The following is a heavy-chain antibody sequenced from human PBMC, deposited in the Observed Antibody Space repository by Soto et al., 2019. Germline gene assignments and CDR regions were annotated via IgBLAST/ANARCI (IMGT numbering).Heavy chain of an antibody. CDR3: ASTFSDYYYYGVDV. CDR2: IFYSGST. Sequence: QVQLQESGPGLVKPLQTLSLTCTVSGGFVSRGGYYWIWIRQHPGKGLEWIGYIFYSGSTHYNPSLKSRITISIDTSENQFSLELSSVTAADTAVYYCASTFSDYYYYGVDVWGQGTTVTVSS. J-gene: IGHJ6*02. CDR1: GGFVSRGGYY. D-gene: IGHD6-25*01. V-gene: IGHV4-31*03.